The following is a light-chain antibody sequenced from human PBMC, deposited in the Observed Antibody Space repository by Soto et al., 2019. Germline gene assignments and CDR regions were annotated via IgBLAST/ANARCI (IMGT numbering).Light chain of an antibody. CDR2: GAS. Sequence: EVVLTQSPGTLALSRGERATLSCRASQSVSSSYLAWYQHRPGQAPRLLIFGASSRATGIPDRFSGTGSGTDFTLTISRLEQEDFEVYYCQQYGNSPWTLGQGTNVDI. CDR1: QSVSSSY. J-gene: IGKJ1*01. V-gene: IGKV3-20*01. CDR3: QQYGNSPWT.